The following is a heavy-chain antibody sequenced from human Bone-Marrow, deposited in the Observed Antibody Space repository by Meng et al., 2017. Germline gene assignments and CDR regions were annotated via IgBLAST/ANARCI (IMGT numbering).Heavy chain of an antibody. J-gene: IGHJ6*02. V-gene: IGHV4-59*01. D-gene: IGHD3-22*01. CDR1: GGSISSYY. CDR2: IYYSGST. Sequence: SETLSLTCTVSGGSISSYYWSWIRQPPGKGLEWIGYIYYSGSTNYNPSLKSRVTISVDTSKNQFSLKLSSVTAADTAVYYCARGYTYYYDSSGYYPYYYYYGMDVWGQGTTVTVSS. CDR3: ARGYTYYYDSSGYYPYYYYYGMDV.